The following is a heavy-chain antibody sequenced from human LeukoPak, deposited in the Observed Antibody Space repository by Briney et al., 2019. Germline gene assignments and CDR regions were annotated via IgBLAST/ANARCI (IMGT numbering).Heavy chain of an antibody. J-gene: IGHJ4*02. Sequence: GGSLRLSCAASGFTVSSNYMSWVRQAPGKGLEWVSVIYSGGSTYYADSVKGRFTISRDNAKNSLYLQMNSLRAEDTAVYYCARDPDPGYYYGSGSYLLDYWGQGTLVTVSS. CDR2: IYSGGST. D-gene: IGHD3-10*01. CDR3: ARDPDPGYYYGSGSYLLDY. V-gene: IGHV3-66*01. CDR1: GFTVSSNY.